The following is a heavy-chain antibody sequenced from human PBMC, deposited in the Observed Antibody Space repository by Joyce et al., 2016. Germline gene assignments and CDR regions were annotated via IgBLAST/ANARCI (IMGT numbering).Heavy chain of an antibody. V-gene: IGHV3-30*18. D-gene: IGHD6-25*01. Sequence: QVQLVESGGGVVQPGRSLRLSCAASVLTLSNYGVHWVLQAPGKGLELVAVISYDGIYKYYADSVKCRFTISSDNSKNTVFLEMNSLRAEDMAVYYCAKILTATYSSGWFLDYWGQGTLVTVSS. J-gene: IGHJ4*02. CDR2: ISYDGIYK. CDR3: AKILTATYSSGWFLDY. CDR1: VLTLSNYG.